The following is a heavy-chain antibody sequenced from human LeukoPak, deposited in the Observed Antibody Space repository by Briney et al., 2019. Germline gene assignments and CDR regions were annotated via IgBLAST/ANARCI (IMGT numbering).Heavy chain of an antibody. Sequence: SETLSLTCTVSGGSISSYYWSWIRQPPGKGLEWIGYIYYSGSTNYTPSLKSRVTISVDTSKNQFSLKLSSVTAADTAVYYCARDRPALDVWGQGTTVTVSS. J-gene: IGHJ6*02. V-gene: IGHV4-59*01. CDR3: ARDRPALDV. CDR2: IYYSGST. D-gene: IGHD6-6*01. CDR1: GGSISSYY.